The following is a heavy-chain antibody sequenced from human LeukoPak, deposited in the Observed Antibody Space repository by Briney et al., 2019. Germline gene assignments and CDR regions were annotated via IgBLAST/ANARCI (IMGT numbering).Heavy chain of an antibody. J-gene: IGHJ4*02. CDR3: ARDEGATEFDY. D-gene: IGHD1-26*01. CDR2: INSDGSST. Sequence: PGGSLRLSCAASGFTFSSYWMHWVRQAPGKGLVWVSRINSDGSSTSYADSVKGRFTISRDNAKNTLYLQMNSLGAEDTAVYYCARDEGATEFDYWGQGTLVTVSS. CDR1: GFTFSSYW. V-gene: IGHV3-74*01.